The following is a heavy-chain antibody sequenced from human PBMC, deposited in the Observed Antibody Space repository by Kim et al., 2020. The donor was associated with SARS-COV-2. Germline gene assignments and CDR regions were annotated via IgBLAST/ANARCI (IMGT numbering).Heavy chain of an antibody. CDR2: ISSSGSTI. D-gene: IGHD3-9*01. Sequence: GGSLRLSCAASGFTFSDYYMSWIRQAPGKGLEWVSYISSSGSTIYYADSVKGRFTISRDNAKNSLYLQMNSLRAEDTAVYYCARGGNLRYFDWLPDDAFDIWGQGTMVTVSS. CDR3: ARGGNLRYFDWLPDDAFDI. J-gene: IGHJ3*02. V-gene: IGHV3-11*01. CDR1: GFTFSDYY.